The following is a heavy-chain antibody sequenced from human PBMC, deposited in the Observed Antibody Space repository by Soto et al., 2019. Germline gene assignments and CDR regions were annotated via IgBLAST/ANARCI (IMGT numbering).Heavy chain of an antibody. V-gene: IGHV2-5*02. CDR1: GFSLSTSGVG. J-gene: IGHJ6*03. Sequence: SGPTLVNPTQTLTLTCTFSGFSLSTSGVGVGWIRQPPGKALEWLALIYWDDDKRYSPSLKSRLTITKDTSKNQVVLTMTNMDPVDTATYYCAHSPIGELRPYYYYYYYMDVWGKGTTVTVSS. CDR2: IYWDDDK. D-gene: IGHD1-7*01. CDR3: AHSPIGELRPYYYYYYYMDV.